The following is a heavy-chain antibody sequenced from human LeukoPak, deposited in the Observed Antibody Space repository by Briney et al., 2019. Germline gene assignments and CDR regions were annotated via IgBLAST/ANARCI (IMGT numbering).Heavy chain of an antibody. J-gene: IGHJ4*02. D-gene: IGHD1-26*01. CDR2: IYAVDTDT. V-gene: IGHV5-51*01. CDR1: GYSSISNC. CDR3: ARHVDSGTYFFQD. Sequence: GGSLQTPCKASGYSSISNCFGWLVRLPGRGRLWLGIIYAVDTDTIYSTYSQGQVTISADKSISTAYLKWRSLKASETAMYYSARHVDSGTYFFQDWGEGTLVTVSP.